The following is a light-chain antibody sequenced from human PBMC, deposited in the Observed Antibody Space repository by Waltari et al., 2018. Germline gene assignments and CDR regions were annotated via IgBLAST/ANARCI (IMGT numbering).Light chain of an antibody. Sequence: QTVVTQEPSFSVSPGGTVTVTCGLSSGSVSTSNYPSWYQQTPGQPPRTLIYNTTTRSSGVPDRFSGSILASKAALTITGAQADDESHYYCALYVGSAICVFGGGTKLTVL. J-gene: IGLJ3*02. V-gene: IGLV8-61*01. CDR3: ALYVGSAICV. CDR2: NTT. CDR1: SGSVSTSNY.